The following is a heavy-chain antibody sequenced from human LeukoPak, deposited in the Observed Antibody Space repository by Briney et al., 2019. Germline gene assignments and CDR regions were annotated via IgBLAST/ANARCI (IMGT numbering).Heavy chain of an antibody. J-gene: IGHJ5*02. CDR3: ARGRMTTVVTYNWFDP. D-gene: IGHD4-23*01. CDR2: MNPNSGNT. CDR1: GYTFTSYD. V-gene: IGHV1-8*01. Sequence: ASVKVSCKASGYTFTSYDINWVRQATGQGLEWMGWMNPNSGNTGYAQKFQGRVTMTRNTSISTAYMELSSLRSEDTAVYYCARGRMTTVVTYNWFDPWGQGTLVTVSS.